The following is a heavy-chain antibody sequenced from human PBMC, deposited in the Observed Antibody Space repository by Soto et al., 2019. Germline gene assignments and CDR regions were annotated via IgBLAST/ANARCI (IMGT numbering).Heavy chain of an antibody. V-gene: IGHV4-4*07. D-gene: IGHD3-16*02. CDR1: GGSISSYY. CDR2: IYTSGST. Sequence: PSETLSLTCTVSGGSISSYYWSWIRQPAGKGLEWIGRIYTSGSTNYNPSLKSRVTMSVDTSKNQFSLKLSSVTAADTAVYYCARGSIMITFGRVIVYYFDYWGQGTLVTASS. CDR3: ARGSIMITFGRVIVYYFDY. J-gene: IGHJ4*02.